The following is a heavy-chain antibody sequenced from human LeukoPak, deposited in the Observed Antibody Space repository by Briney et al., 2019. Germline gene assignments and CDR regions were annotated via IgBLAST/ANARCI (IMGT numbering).Heavy chain of an antibody. V-gene: IGHV3-9*03. CDR2: ISWNSGSI. Sequence: PGGSLRLSCAAPGFTFDDYAKHWVRQAPGKGLEWVSGISWNSGSIGYADSVKGRFTISRDNAKNSLYLQMNSLRAEDMALYYCAKDRGSSSWYAFDIWGQGTMVTVSS. CDR3: AKDRGSSSWYAFDI. D-gene: IGHD6-13*01. J-gene: IGHJ3*02. CDR1: GFTFDDYA.